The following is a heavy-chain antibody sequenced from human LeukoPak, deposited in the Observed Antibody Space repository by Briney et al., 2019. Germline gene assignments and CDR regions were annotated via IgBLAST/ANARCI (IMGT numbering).Heavy chain of an antibody. J-gene: IGHJ4*02. CDR1: GFSFSSYG. V-gene: IGHV1-3*01. Sequence: ASAKVSCKASGFSFSSYGFSWVRQAPGQRLEWMGWINAGNGNTKYSPKFQGRVTITRDTSASTAYMELSSLRSEDTAVYYCARDGGRGSGSYYNLYYFDYWGQGTLVTVSS. D-gene: IGHD3-10*01. CDR2: INAGNGNT. CDR3: ARDGGRGSGSYYNLYYFDY.